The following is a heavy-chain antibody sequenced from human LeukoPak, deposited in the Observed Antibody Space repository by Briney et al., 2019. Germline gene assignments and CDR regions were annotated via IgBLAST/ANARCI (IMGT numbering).Heavy chain of an antibody. CDR2: IIPIFGTA. CDR3: ARLAVPAASDAFDI. J-gene: IGHJ3*02. CDR1: GGTFSSYA. Sequence: SVKVSCKASGGTFSSYAISWARQAPGQGLEWMGGIIPIFGTANYAQKFQGRVTITTDESTSTAYMELSSLRSEDTAVYYCARLAVPAASDAFDIWGQGTMVTVSS. V-gene: IGHV1-69*05. D-gene: IGHD2-2*01.